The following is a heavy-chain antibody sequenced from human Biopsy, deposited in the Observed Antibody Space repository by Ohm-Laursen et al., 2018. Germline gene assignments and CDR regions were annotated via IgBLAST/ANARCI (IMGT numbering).Heavy chain of an antibody. J-gene: IGHJ3*02. CDR1: GYTFTAYG. Sequence: SVKVSCKPSGYTFTAYGISWVRQAPGQGLEWMGWISTYNDDTNIAQKFQGRVSMTTDTSTRTAYMELRSLRSGDTAIYFCARDPGYDFWSGSDPFDIWGQGTLVAVS. D-gene: IGHD3-3*01. CDR3: ARDPGYDFWSGSDPFDI. CDR2: ISTYNDDT. V-gene: IGHV1-18*04.